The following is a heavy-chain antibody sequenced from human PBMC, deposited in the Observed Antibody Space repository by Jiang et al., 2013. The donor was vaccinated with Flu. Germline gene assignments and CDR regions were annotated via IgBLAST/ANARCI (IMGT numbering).Heavy chain of an antibody. Sequence: ETIYAQKFQGRVTMTEDTSTDTAYMELSSLRSADTAVYYCATDRSGYSSSWFDYWGQGTLVTVSS. J-gene: IGHJ4*02. CDR2: ET. CDR3: ATDRSGYSSSWFDY. D-gene: IGHD6-13*01. V-gene: IGHV1-24*01.